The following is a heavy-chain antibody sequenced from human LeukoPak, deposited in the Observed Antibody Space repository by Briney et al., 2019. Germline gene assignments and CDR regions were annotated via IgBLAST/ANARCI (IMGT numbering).Heavy chain of an antibody. CDR1: GFTFSSYR. V-gene: IGHV3-21*04. Sequence: GGSLRLSCAASGFTFSSYRMNWLRQAPGKGLEWVSAISSDSYYIYYADSGKGRFTISRDNAKNSLYLQMNSLRAADTAVYYCARDVSRISDSWGRGTLVTVSS. D-gene: IGHD2-15*01. CDR2: ISSDSYYI. CDR3: ARDVSRISDS. J-gene: IGHJ4*02.